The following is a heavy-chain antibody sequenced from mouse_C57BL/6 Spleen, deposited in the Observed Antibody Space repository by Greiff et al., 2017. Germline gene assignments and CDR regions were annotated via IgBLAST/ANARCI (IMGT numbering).Heavy chain of an antibody. CDR3: ARGYEGFDY. Sequence: DVKLQESGPGLVKPSQSLSLTCSVTGYSITSGYYWNWIRQFPGNKLEWMGYISYDGSNKYNPSLKNRISITRDTSKNQFFLKLNSVTTEDTATYYCARGYEGFDYWGQGTTLTVSS. CDR2: ISYDGSN. CDR1: GYSITSGYY. J-gene: IGHJ2*01. V-gene: IGHV3-6*01. D-gene: IGHD2-10*02.